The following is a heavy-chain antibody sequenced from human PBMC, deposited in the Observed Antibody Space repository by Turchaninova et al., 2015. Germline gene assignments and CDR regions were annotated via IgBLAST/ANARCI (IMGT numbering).Heavy chain of an antibody. Sequence: QVQLVQSGAEVKKPGSSVKVSCKASGGTFSSYAISWVRQAPGQGLEWMGGTIPIFGTANYAPQIQGRVTLTADDSTSTAYMELSSLRSEDTAVSYCARGSSSWYSDYWGQGTLVTVSS. V-gene: IGHV1-69*01. CDR3: ARGSSSWYSDY. J-gene: IGHJ4*02. CDR1: GGTFSSYA. CDR2: TIPIFGTA. D-gene: IGHD6-13*01.